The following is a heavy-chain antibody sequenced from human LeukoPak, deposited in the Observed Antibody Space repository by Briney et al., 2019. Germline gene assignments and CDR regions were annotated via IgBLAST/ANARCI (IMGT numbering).Heavy chain of an antibody. V-gene: IGHV3-7*04. Sequence: GSLRLSCVASGFPFSSYWMTWVHQAPGKGLEWVANIKQDGSKKSYVDSVKGRFTISRDNAKNSLYLQMNSLGAEDTAIYYCTRVGYIDEGIDYWGQGTLVTVSS. CDR2: IKQDGSKK. D-gene: IGHD5-24*01. J-gene: IGHJ4*02. CDR1: GFPFSSYW. CDR3: TRVGYIDEGIDY.